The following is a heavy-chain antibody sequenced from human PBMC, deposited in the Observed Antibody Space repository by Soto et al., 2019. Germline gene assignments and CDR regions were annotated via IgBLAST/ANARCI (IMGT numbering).Heavy chain of an antibody. V-gene: IGHV5-51*01. CDR2: IYPGDSDT. D-gene: IGHD3-10*01. CDR1: GYSFTSYW. CDR3: ARPYYYGAGESYYYYGMDV. Sequence: LGESLKISCKGSGYSFTSYWIGWVRQMPGKGLEWMGIIYPGDSDTRYSPSFQGQVTISADKSISTAYLQWSSLKASDTAMYYCARPYYYGAGESYYYYGMDVWGQGTTVTVSS. J-gene: IGHJ6*02.